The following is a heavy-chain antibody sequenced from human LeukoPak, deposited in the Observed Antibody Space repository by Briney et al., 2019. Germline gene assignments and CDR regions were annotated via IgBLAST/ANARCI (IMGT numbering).Heavy chain of an antibody. CDR3: ARGGDSSGWSYYYYYMDV. D-gene: IGHD6-19*01. J-gene: IGHJ6*03. V-gene: IGHV1-18*01. CDR1: VYTFTIYG. Sequence: GASVTVSSTASVYTFTIYGISWVRQAPGQGLEWMGWISAYNGNTNYAQKLQSRVTMTTDTSTSTAYMELRSLRSDDTAVYYCARGGDSSGWSYYYYYMDVWGKGTTVTVSS. CDR2: ISAYNGNT.